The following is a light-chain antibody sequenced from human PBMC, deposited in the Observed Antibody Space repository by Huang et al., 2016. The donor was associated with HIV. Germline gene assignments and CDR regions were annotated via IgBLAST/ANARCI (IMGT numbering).Light chain of an antibody. V-gene: IGKV3-15*01. CDR3: QQYNNWPPWT. CDR1: QSVRSN. Sequence: EIVMTQSPATLSVSPGERATLSCRASQSVRSNLAWYQQKPGQAPRLLIYGASTRATDIPVRFSGSGSGTEFTLTISSLQSEDFAVYYCQQYNNWPPWTFGQGTKVEIK. CDR2: GAS. J-gene: IGKJ1*01.